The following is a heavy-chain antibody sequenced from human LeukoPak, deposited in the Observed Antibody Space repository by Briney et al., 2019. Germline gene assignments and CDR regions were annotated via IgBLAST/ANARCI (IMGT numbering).Heavy chain of an antibody. D-gene: IGHD3-10*01. J-gene: IGHJ4*02. Sequence: SETLSLTCAVYGGSFSGYYWSWIRQPPGKGLEWIGGINHSGSTNYNPSLKSRVTISVDTSKNQFSLKLSSVTAADTAVYYCARELSMVRGVIVPLPTDWGQGTLVTVSS. CDR1: GGSFSGYY. CDR3: ARELSMVRGVIVPLPTD. CDR2: INHSGST. V-gene: IGHV4-34*01.